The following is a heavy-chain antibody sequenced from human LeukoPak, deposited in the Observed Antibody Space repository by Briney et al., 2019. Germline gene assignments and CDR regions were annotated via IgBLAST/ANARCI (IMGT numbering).Heavy chain of an antibody. CDR3: ARSSYIAAAGLDY. J-gene: IGHJ4*02. Sequence: PSETLSLTCTVSGGSISSYYWSWIRQPPGKGLEWIGYIYYSGSTNYNPSLKSRVTISVDTSKNQFSLKLSSVTAADTAVYYCARSSYIAAAGLDYWGQGTLVTVSS. D-gene: IGHD6-13*01. CDR2: IYYSGST. CDR1: GGSISSYY. V-gene: IGHV4-59*01.